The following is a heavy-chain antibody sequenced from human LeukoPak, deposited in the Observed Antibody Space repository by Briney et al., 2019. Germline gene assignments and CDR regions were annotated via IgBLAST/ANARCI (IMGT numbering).Heavy chain of an antibody. CDR1: GFTFSSYA. Sequence: GGSLRLSCAASGFTFSSYAMSWVRQAPGKGLEWVSAISGSGGSTYYADSVKGRFTISRDNSKNTLYLQMNSLRAEDTAVYYCAKDQGDLRYSSSWYYFDYWGQGTLVTVSS. D-gene: IGHD6-13*01. V-gene: IGHV3-23*01. CDR2: ISGSGGST. CDR3: AKDQGDLRYSSSWYYFDY. J-gene: IGHJ4*02.